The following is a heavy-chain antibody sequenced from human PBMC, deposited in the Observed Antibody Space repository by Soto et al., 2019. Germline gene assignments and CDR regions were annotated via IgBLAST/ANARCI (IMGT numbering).Heavy chain of an antibody. CDR3: ARAEYYYDSSGYGYYFDY. CDR2: IYYSGST. J-gene: IGHJ4*02. CDR1: GGSISSRGYY. D-gene: IGHD3-22*01. Sequence: SETLSLTCTVSGGSISSRGYYWGWIRQPPGKGLERIGTIYYSGSTYYNPSLKSRVTISVDTSKNQFSLKLSSVTAADTAVYYCARAEYYYDSSGYGYYFDYWGQGTLVTVSS. V-gene: IGHV4-39*01.